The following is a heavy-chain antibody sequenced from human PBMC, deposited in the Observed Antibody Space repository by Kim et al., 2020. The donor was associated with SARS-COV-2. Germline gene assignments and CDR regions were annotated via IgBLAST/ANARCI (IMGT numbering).Heavy chain of an antibody. CDR1: GGTFSSYA. CDR2: IIPIFGTA. Sequence: SVKVSCKASGGTFSSYAISWVRQAPGQGLEWMGGIIPIFGTANYAQKFQGRVTITADESTSTAYMELSSLRSEDTAVYYCARRTTVALLNAFDIWGQGTMVTVSS. V-gene: IGHV1-69*13. D-gene: IGHD6-19*01. CDR3: ARRTTVALLNAFDI. J-gene: IGHJ3*02.